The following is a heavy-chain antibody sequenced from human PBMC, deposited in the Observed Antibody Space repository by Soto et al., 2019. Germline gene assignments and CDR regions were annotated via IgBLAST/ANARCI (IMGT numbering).Heavy chain of an antibody. CDR2: VSGAGITT. Sequence: VGSLRLSCAASGFTLSNFAMSWVRQAPGKGLEWVSVVSGAGITTKYAASVKGRFTVSRDNSKNTLSLQMGSLRAEDTGIYYCAKGRLRALDNGKFDYWGQGTLLTVSS. CDR1: GFTLSNFA. CDR3: AKGRLRALDNGKFDY. V-gene: IGHV3-23*01. D-gene: IGHD4-17*01. J-gene: IGHJ4*02.